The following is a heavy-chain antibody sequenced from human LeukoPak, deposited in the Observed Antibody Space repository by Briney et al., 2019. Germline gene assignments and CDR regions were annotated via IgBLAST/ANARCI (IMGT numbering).Heavy chain of an antibody. V-gene: IGHV3-48*03. CDR2: ISSSGSTI. CDR3: ARVSAVALDAFDI. CDR1: RFTFSSYA. Sequence: GGSLRLSCAASRFTFSSYAMSWVRQAPGKGLEWVSYISSSGSTIYYADSVKGRFTISRDNAKNSLYLQMNSLRAEDTAVYYCARVSAVALDAFDIWGQGTMVTVSS. D-gene: IGHD6-19*01. J-gene: IGHJ3*02.